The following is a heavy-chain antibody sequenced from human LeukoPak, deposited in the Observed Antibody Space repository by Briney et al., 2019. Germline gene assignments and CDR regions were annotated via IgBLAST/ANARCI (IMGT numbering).Heavy chain of an antibody. CDR3: ARAGSSGWYAKDY. D-gene: IGHD6-19*01. Sequence: ASVRVSCKASGYTFTSYYMHWVRQAPGQGLEWMGIINPSGGSTSYAQKFQGRVTMTRDMSTSTVYMELSSLRSEDTAVYYCARAGSSGWYAKDYWGQGTLVTVSS. CDR2: INPSGGST. CDR1: GYTFTSYY. J-gene: IGHJ4*02. V-gene: IGHV1-46*01.